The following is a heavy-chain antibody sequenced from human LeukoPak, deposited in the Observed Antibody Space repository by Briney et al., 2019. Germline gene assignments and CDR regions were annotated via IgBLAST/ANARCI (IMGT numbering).Heavy chain of an antibody. J-gene: IGHJ3*02. V-gene: IGHV3-21*01. CDR3: ARDKGNYYGSGSSGAFGI. CDR1: GFTFSSYS. CDR2: ISSSSSYI. Sequence: GGSLRLSCAASGFTFSSYSMNWVRQAPGKGLEWVSSISSSSSYIYYADSVKGRFTISRDNAKNSLYLQMNSLRAEDTAVYYCARDKGNYYGSGSSGAFGIWGQGTMVTVSS. D-gene: IGHD3-10*01.